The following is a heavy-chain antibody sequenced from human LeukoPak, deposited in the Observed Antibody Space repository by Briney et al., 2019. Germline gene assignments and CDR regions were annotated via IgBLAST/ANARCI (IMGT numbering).Heavy chain of an antibody. J-gene: IGHJ3*02. CDR3: ARDWGHYYDSSGYYDAFDI. V-gene: IGHV3-20*01. Sequence: PGGSLRLSCVASGFTFSTYTMSWVRQAPGKGLEWVSGINWNGGSTGYADSVKGRFTISRDNAKNSLYLQMNSLRAEDTALYHCARDWGHYYDSSGYYDAFDIWGQGTMVTVSS. D-gene: IGHD3-22*01. CDR2: INWNGGST. CDR1: GFTFSTYT.